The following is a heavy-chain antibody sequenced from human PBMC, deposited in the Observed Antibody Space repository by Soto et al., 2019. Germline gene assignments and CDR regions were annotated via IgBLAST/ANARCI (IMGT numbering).Heavy chain of an antibody. CDR3: VKDVEYYDSSGYTYDAFDI. CDR2: ISSNGGST. V-gene: IGHV3-64D*06. J-gene: IGHJ3*02. D-gene: IGHD3-22*01. Sequence: QAGGSLRLSCSASGFTFSSYAMHWVRQAPGKGLEYVSAISSNGGSTYYADSVKGRFTISRDNSKNTLYLQMSSLRAEDTAVYYCVKDVEYYDSSGYTYDAFDIWGQGTMVTVSS. CDR1: GFTFSSYA.